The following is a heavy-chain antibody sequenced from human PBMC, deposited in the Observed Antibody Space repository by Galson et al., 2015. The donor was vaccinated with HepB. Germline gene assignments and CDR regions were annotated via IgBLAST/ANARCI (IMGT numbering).Heavy chain of an antibody. D-gene: IGHD2-8*01. Sequence: SLRLSCAASGFTITSNHMSWVRQAPGKGPEWVSVIYSGGTTYYADSVKGRLTISRDNSINTMYLQMNSLRVEDTAVYYCARNGAHGVDGFDVWGQGTMVTVSS. CDR1: GFTITSNH. CDR2: IYSGGTT. CDR3: ARNGAHGVDGFDV. V-gene: IGHV3-53*05. J-gene: IGHJ3*01.